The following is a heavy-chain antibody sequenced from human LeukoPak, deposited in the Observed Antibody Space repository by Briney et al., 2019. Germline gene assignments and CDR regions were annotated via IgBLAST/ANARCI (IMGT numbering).Heavy chain of an antibody. Sequence: GGSLRLSCAASGFTLSSYWMHWVRQAPGKGLVWVSRINSDGSSTGYADSVKGRFTISRDNAKNSLYLQMNSLRDEDSAVYYCARDQGIFDYWGQGTLVTVSS. V-gene: IGHV3-74*01. CDR1: GFTLSSYW. CDR3: ARDQGIFDY. J-gene: IGHJ4*02. CDR2: INSDGSST.